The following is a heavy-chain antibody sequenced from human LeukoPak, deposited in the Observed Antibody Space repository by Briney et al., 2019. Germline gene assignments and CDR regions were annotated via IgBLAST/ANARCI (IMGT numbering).Heavy chain of an antibody. CDR3: ARDRVGGCSSTSCHRFADY. CDR1: GYTFTSYG. D-gene: IGHD2-2*01. J-gene: IGHJ4*02. Sequence: ASVKVSCKASGYTFTSYGISWVRQAPGQGLEWMGWISAYNGNTNYAQMLQGRVTMTTDTSTSTAYMELRSLRSDDTAVYYCARDRVGGCSSTSCHRFADYWGQGTLVTVSS. CDR2: ISAYNGNT. V-gene: IGHV1-18*01.